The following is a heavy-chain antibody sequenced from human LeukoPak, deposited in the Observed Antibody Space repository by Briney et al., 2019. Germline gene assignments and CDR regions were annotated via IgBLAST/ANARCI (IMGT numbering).Heavy chain of an antibody. CDR3: ARGDLDQDY. CDR1: GGSISSSSYY. J-gene: IGHJ4*02. CDR2: IYYSGST. D-gene: IGHD3-16*01. V-gene: IGHV4-39*01. Sequence: SETLSLTCTVSGGSISSSSYYWGWIRQPPGKGLEWIGSIYYSGSTYYNPSLKSRVTISVDTSKNQFSLKLSSVTAADTAVYYCARGDLDQDYWGQGTLVTVSS.